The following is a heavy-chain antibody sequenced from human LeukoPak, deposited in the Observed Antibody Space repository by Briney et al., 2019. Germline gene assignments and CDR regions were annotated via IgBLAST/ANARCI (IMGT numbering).Heavy chain of an antibody. J-gene: IGHJ4*02. D-gene: IGHD3-22*01. CDR1: GFTFSSYG. V-gene: IGHV3-30*18. CDR3: AKDLRYYDSSGYLDY. CDR2: ISYDGSNK. Sequence: GGSLRLSCAASGFTFSSYGMHWVRQAPGKGLEWVAVISYDGSNKYYADSVKGRFTISRDNSKNTLYLQMNSLRAEDTAVYYCAKDLRYYDSSGYLDYWGQGTLVTASS.